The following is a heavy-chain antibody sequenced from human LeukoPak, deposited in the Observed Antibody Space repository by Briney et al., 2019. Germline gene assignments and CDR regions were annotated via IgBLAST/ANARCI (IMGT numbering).Heavy chain of an antibody. CDR2: IYTNGST. CDR3: AKGGY. D-gene: IGHD2-15*01. V-gene: IGHV4-4*07. J-gene: IGHJ4*02. Sequence: PSETLSLTCTVSGGSISSYYWTWIRQPAGKGLEWIGRIYTNGSTEYSPSLKSRVTMSVDTSKTQFSLKLSSVTAADTAVYYCAKGGYWGQGTLVTVSS. CDR1: GGSISSYY.